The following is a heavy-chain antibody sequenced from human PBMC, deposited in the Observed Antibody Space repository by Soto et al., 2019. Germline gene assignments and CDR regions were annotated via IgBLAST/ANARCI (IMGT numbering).Heavy chain of an antibody. V-gene: IGHV4-30-2*03. CDR3: ARHYYDTHGY. CDR2: IYHSGST. CDR1: GGSISSGGYS. J-gene: IGHJ4*02. Sequence: SETLSLTCAVSGGSISSGGYSWSWIRQPPGKGLEGIGNIYHSGSTYYNPSLKSRVTISVDTSKNQFSLKLSSVTAADTAVYYRARHYYDTHGYWGQGTLVTVSS. D-gene: IGHD3-22*01.